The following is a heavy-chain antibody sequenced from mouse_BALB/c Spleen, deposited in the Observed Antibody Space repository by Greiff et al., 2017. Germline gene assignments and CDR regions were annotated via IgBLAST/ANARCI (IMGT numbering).Heavy chain of an antibody. CDR1: GFTFSSFG. Sequence: EVQLVESGGGLVQPGGSRKLSCAASGFTFSSFGMHWVRQAPEKGLEWVAYISSGSSTIYYADTVKGRFTISRDNPKNTLFLQMTSLRSEDTAMYYCARSGSGSSYDLDYWGQGTTLTVSS. V-gene: IGHV5-17*02. CDR2: ISSGSSTI. CDR3: ARSGSGSSYDLDY. D-gene: IGHD1-1*01. J-gene: IGHJ2*01.